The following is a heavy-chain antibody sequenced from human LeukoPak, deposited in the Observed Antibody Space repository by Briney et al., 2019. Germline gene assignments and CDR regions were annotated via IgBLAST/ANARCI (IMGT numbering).Heavy chain of an antibody. CDR1: GYTFTGYY. CDR3: ARDTPITIFGVVLIYGMDV. D-gene: IGHD3-3*01. Sequence: ASVKVSCKASGYTFTGYYMHWVRQAPGQGLEWMGRINPNNGGTNYAQKLQGRVTMTTDTSTSTAYMELRSLRSDDTAVYYCARDTPITIFGVVLIYGMDVWGQGTTVTVSS. J-gene: IGHJ6*02. V-gene: IGHV1-2*06. CDR2: INPNNGGT.